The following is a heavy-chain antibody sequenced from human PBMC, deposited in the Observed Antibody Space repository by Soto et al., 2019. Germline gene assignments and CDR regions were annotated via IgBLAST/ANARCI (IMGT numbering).Heavy chain of an antibody. D-gene: IGHD2-2*01. Sequence: KPGGSLRLSCAASGFTFSSYSMNWVRQAPGKGLEWVSSISSSSSYIYYADSVKGRFTISRDNAKNSLYLQMNSLRAEDTAVYYCARGDCSSTSCYVSGYYGMDVWGQGTTVTVSS. CDR3: ARGDCSSTSCYVSGYYGMDV. CDR2: ISSSSSYI. V-gene: IGHV3-21*01. CDR1: GFTFSSYS. J-gene: IGHJ6*02.